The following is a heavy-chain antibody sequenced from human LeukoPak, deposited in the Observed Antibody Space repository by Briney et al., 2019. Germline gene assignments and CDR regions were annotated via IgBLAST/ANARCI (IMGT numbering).Heavy chain of an antibody. J-gene: IGHJ4*02. Sequence: GGSLRLSCAASGFTFSSYGMHWVRQAPGKGLGWVAVISYDGSNKYYADSVKGRFTISRDNSKNTLYLQMNSLRVEDTAVYYCAKLPVAGLYFDYWGQGTLVTVSS. V-gene: IGHV3-30*18. D-gene: IGHD6-19*01. CDR1: GFTFSSYG. CDR2: ISYDGSNK. CDR3: AKLPVAGLYFDY.